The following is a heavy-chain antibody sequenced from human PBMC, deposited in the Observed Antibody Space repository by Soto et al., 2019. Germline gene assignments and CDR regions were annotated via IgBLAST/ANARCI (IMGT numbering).Heavy chain of an antibody. CDR2: IKSKTDGGTT. CDR1: GFTFSNAW. D-gene: IGHD2-21*01. Sequence: GGSLRLSCAASGFTFSNAWMSWVRQAPGKGLEWVGRIKSKTDGGTTDYAAPVKGRFTISRDDSKNTLYLQMNSLKTEDTAVYYCTTDPRLAYCGGDCFTGFDPWGQGTLVTVSS. J-gene: IGHJ5*02. CDR3: TTDPRLAYCGGDCFTGFDP. V-gene: IGHV3-15*01.